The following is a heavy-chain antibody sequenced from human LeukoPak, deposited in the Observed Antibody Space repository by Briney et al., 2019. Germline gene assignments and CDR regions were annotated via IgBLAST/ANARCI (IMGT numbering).Heavy chain of an antibody. D-gene: IGHD2-2*01. CDR3: ARDVFGPAATYYYGMDV. CDR1: GFTFSSYS. Sequence: SGGSLRLSCAASGFTFSSYSMNWVRQVPGKGLEWVSSISSRSSYIYYADSVKGRFTISRDNAKNSLYLQMNSLRAEDTAVYYCARDVFGPAATYYYGMDVWGQGTTVTVSS. V-gene: IGHV3-21*01. J-gene: IGHJ6*02. CDR2: ISSRSSYI.